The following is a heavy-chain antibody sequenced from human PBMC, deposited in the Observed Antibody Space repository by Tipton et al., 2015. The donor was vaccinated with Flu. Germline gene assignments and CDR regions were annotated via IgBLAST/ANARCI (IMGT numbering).Heavy chain of an antibody. CDR2: IKQDGSVK. CDR3: ARHIGGGDCF. J-gene: IGHJ4*02. V-gene: IGHV3-7*03. CDR1: GFTFSNYW. Sequence: GSLRLSCVASGFTFSNYWMTWVRQAPGKGLEWVANIKQDGSVKYYVDSVKGRFTISRDNAKHSVYLQMNNLRSEDTARYYCARHIGGGDCFWGQGTLVTVSS. D-gene: IGHD2-21*01.